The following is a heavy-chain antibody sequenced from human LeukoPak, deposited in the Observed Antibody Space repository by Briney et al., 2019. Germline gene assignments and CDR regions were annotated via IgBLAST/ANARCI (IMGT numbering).Heavy chain of an antibody. Sequence: ASVKVSCKASGGTFSSYAISWVRQAPGQGLEWMGGIIPIFGTANYAQKFQGRVTITADKSTSTAYMELSRLRSDDTAVYYCARATYSSSWHVGYYFDYWGQGTLVTVSS. V-gene: IGHV1-69*06. CDR3: ARATYSSSWHVGYYFDY. CDR1: GGTFSSYA. CDR2: IIPIFGTA. J-gene: IGHJ4*02. D-gene: IGHD6-13*01.